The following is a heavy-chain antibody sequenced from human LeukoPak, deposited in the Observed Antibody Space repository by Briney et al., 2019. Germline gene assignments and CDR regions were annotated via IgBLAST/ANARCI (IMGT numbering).Heavy chain of an antibody. Sequence: PGGSLRLSCAASGFTFSSYAMSWVRQAPGKGLEWVSAISGSGGSTYYADSVKGRFTISRDNSKNTLYLQTNSLRAEDTAVYYCAKDSGHYYDSSGYETSFFDYWGQGTLVTVSS. CDR1: GFTFSSYA. V-gene: IGHV3-23*01. CDR2: ISGSGGST. J-gene: IGHJ4*02. D-gene: IGHD3-22*01. CDR3: AKDSGHYYDSSGYETSFFDY.